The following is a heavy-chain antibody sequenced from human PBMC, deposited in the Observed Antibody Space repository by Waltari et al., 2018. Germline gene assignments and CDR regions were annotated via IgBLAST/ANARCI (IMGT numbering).Heavy chain of an antibody. V-gene: IGHV4-34*02. J-gene: IGHJ4*02. Sequence: QVQLQQWGAGLLKPSETLSLTCAVYGGSFRGYYWSWIRQPPGKGLEWMGKTTDSERTKYNPSLKSRISISVDTSKNQFSLTVFSVTAADAAVYYCARGDGTGKYGYWGQGTRVTVSS. CDR1: GGSFRGYY. CDR2: TTDSERT. CDR3: ARGDGTGKYGY. D-gene: IGHD1-1*01.